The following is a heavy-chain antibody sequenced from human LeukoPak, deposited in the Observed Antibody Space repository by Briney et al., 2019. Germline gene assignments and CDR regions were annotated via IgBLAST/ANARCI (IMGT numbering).Heavy chain of an antibody. CDR2: ISGSGGST. Sequence: GGTLRLSCAASGFTFSSYGMGWVRQAPGKGLEWVSAISGSGGSTYYADSVKGRFTISRDNSKNTLYLQMNSLRAEDTAVYYCAKDKYYYGSGSSSNFDYWGQGTLVTVSS. D-gene: IGHD3-10*01. J-gene: IGHJ4*02. CDR3: AKDKYYYGSGSSSNFDY. CDR1: GFTFSSYG. V-gene: IGHV3-23*01.